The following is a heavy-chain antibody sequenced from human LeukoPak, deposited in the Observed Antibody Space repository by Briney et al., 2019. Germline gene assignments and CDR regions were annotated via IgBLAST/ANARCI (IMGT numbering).Heavy chain of an antibody. D-gene: IGHD5/OR15-5a*01. V-gene: IGHV4-59*01. CDR1: GGSISSFY. Sequence: SETLSLTCTVSGGSISSFYWSWIRQPPGKGLEYIGYISYSETTSYNPSLKSRVTISIDTSKNQFSLKLTSVTAADTAVYYCARDKGLPQAFDIWGQGTMVTVSS. CDR2: ISYSETT. J-gene: IGHJ3*02. CDR3: ARDKGLPQAFDI.